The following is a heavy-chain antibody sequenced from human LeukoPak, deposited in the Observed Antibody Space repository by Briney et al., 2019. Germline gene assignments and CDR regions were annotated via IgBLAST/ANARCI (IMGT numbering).Heavy chain of an antibody. Sequence: ASVKVSCTASGYTFTSYVMHWVRQAPGQGLEWMGWINAGTGNTEYSQKFQGRVTITSDTSASTAHMVLSSLRSEDTAVYYCATGPNGYSYGYADYWGQGTLVTVSS. CDR1: GYTFTSYV. CDR2: INAGTGNT. CDR3: ATGPNGYSYGYADY. V-gene: IGHV1-3*01. J-gene: IGHJ4*02. D-gene: IGHD5-18*01.